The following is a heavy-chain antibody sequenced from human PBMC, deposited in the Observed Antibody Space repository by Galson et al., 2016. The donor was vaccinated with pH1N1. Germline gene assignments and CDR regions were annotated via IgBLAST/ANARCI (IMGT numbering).Heavy chain of an antibody. V-gene: IGHV3-48*01. CDR1: GFTLSSYS. D-gene: IGHD3-16*02. CDR2: IWKSGDNV. J-gene: IGHJ4*02. Sequence: SLRLSCAASGFTLSSYSMNWVRQAPGKGLEWISHIWKSGDNVYYADSVEGRFTISRDNARNSLFLQMNSLRAEDTAVYYCAKEAAGGSYLYQWGQGTLVTVSS. CDR3: AKEAAGGSYLYQ.